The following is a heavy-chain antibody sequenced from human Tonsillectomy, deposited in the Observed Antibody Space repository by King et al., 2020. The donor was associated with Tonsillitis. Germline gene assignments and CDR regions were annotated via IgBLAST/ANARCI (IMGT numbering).Heavy chain of an antibody. Sequence: VQLVESGGGLVKPGGSLRLSCAASGFTFSDYYMSWIRQAPGKGLELISYISSSGTTIYYADSVRGRFTISRDNAKNSFYLQMNSLRAEDTAVYYCARVLVVVISASHAFDIWGQGTMVTVSS. CDR3: ARVLVVVISASHAFDI. J-gene: IGHJ3*02. D-gene: IGHD3-22*01. CDR2: ISSSGTTI. V-gene: IGHV3-11*01. CDR1: GFTFSDYY.